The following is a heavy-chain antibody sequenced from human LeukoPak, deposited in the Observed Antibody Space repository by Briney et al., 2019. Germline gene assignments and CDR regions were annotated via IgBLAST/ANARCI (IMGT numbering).Heavy chain of an antibody. V-gene: IGHV4-59*01. CDR2: IHNSGST. CDR1: GGCISSYY. Sequence: PSETLSLTCTVSGGCISSYYWSWIRQPPGKGLEWIRYIHNSGSTNYNPSLKSRITISIDTSKNQFSLKLSSVTAADTAVYYCARDPNWGFDYWGQGTLVTVSS. D-gene: IGHD7-27*01. CDR3: ARDPNWGFDY. J-gene: IGHJ4*02.